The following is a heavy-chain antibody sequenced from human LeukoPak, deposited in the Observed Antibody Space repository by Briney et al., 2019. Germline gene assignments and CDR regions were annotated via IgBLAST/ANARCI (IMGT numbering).Heavy chain of an antibody. CDR2: IYYSGST. CDR1: GGSISSSSYY. CDR3: ARAGYCSGGSCYGTICYYYYYMDV. Sequence: SETLSLTCTVSGGSISSSSYYWGWIRQPPGKGLEWIGSIYYSGSTYYNPSLKSRVTISVDTSKNQFSLKPSSVTAADTAVYYCARAGYCSGGSCYGTICYYYYYMDVWGKGTTVTVSS. D-gene: IGHD2-15*01. J-gene: IGHJ6*03. V-gene: IGHV4-39*07.